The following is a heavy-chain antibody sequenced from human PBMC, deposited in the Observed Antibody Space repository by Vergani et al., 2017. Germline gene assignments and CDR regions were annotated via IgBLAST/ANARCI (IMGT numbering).Heavy chain of an antibody. Sequence: QVQLQQWGAGLLKPSETLSLTCTVSGGSISSGSYYWSWIRQPAGKGLEWIGRIYTSGSTNYNPSLKSRVTISVDTSKNQFSLKLSSVTAADTAVYYCARSGVVPAAGGNWFDPWGQGTLVTVSS. CDR3: ARSGVVPAAGGNWFDP. CDR2: IYTSGST. V-gene: IGHV4-61*02. D-gene: IGHD2-2*01. J-gene: IGHJ5*02. CDR1: GGSISSGSYY.